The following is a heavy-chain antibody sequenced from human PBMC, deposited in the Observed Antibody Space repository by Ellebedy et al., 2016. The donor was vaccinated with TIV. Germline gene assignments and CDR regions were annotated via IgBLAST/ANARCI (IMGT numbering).Heavy chain of an antibody. CDR3: SRYED. D-gene: IGHD3-9*01. CDR1: GYTLTEVT. CDR2: IDPEDGKT. V-gene: IGHV1-24*01. Sequence: ASVKVSCXVSGYTLTEVTIHWVRQAPGKGLEWMGGIDPEDGKTIYAQKFQGRFTMTEDTSTDSAYMELNSLTLEDTALYYCSRYEDWGQGTLVTVSS. J-gene: IGHJ4*02.